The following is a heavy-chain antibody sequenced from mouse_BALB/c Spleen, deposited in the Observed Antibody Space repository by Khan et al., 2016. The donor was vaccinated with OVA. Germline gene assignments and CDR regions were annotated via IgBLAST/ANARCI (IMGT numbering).Heavy chain of an antibody. V-gene: IGHV1-5*01. CDR3: TRAGYGAFAY. Sequence: VQLKESGTVLARPGASVKMSCKASGYIFTNYWMHWVKQRPGQGLEWIGGIYPGNSDTSYNQKFKDKAKVTAVTSATTAYMELSSLTQEDSAVYYCTRAGYGAFAYWGQGTLVTVSA. CDR1: GYIFTNYW. D-gene: IGHD1-1*01. J-gene: IGHJ3*01. CDR2: IYPGNSDT.